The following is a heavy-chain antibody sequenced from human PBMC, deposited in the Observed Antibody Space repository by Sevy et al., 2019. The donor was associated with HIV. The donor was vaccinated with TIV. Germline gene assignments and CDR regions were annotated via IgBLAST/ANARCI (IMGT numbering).Heavy chain of an antibody. V-gene: IGHV4-31*03. Sequence: SETLSLTCSVSGGSISSGGYYWSWIRQHPGKGLEWLGDIYYTGPTYYNPSLKSRVTISIDTSKNQFSLKLSSETAADTAVYYCARKLGGYSFGRHTEGSFDYWGQGTLVTVSS. CDR3: ARKLGGYSFGRHTEGSFDY. CDR2: IYYTGPT. D-gene: IGHD5-18*01. CDR1: GGSISSGGYY. J-gene: IGHJ4*02.